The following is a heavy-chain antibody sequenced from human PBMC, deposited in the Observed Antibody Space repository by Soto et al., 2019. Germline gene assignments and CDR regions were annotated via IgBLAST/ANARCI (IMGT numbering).Heavy chain of an antibody. CDR3: TTVTTVDYYFDY. CDR2: IRKKTNSYTT. D-gene: IGHD4-17*01. Sequence: GESLKISCAASGLTFSDRYMDWVRQAPGKGLEWVGRIRKKTNSYTTEYAASVKGRFIISRDDSTNSLYLQMSSLKTEDTAVYYCTTVTTVDYYFDYWGQGTLVTVSS. CDR1: GLTFSDRY. V-gene: IGHV3-72*01. J-gene: IGHJ4*02.